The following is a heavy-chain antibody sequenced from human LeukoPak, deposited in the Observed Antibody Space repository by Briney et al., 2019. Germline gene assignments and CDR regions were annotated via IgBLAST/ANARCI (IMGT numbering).Heavy chain of an antibody. CDR2: ISASGDST. D-gene: IGHD3-3*01. CDR3: AKDLRFLEWLLFFAVDY. J-gene: IGHJ4*02. CDR1: GFTFSKHG. V-gene: IGHV3-23*01. Sequence: GGSLRLSCAASGFTFSKHGMNWVRQAPGKGLEWVSAISASGDSTYYADSVKGRFTVSRDNSKDTLYLQMNSLRAEDTAVYYCAKDLRFLEWLLFFAVDYWGQGTLVTVSS.